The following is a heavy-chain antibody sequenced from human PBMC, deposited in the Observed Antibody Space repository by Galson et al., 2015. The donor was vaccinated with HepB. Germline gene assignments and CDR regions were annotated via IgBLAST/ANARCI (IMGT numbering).Heavy chain of an antibody. CDR1: GGPFISYA. CDR3: ARSLYSGSQFDL. CDR2: IIPILDTT. D-gene: IGHD1-26*01. Sequence: SVKVSCKASGGPFISYAFSWVRQAPGQGLEWMGGIIPILDTTNYAQKFQGRVAITADKSTSTAYMDLSSLRSEDTAVYYCARSLYSGSQFDLWGQGTLVIVSS. J-gene: IGHJ5*02. V-gene: IGHV1-69*10.